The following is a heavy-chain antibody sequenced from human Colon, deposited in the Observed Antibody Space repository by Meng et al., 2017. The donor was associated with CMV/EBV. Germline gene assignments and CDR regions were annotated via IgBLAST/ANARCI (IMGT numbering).Heavy chain of an antibody. Sequence: GESLKISCAASGFTFSSYAMSWVRQAPGKGLEWVSAISGSGGSTYYADSVKGRFTISRDNFKNTLYLQMNSLRAEDTAVYYCAHTIFGVEIYYYGMDVWGQGTTVTVSS. D-gene: IGHD3-3*01. J-gene: IGHJ6*02. V-gene: IGHV3-23*01. CDR1: GFTFSSYA. CDR2: ISGSGGST. CDR3: AHTIFGVEIYYYGMDV.